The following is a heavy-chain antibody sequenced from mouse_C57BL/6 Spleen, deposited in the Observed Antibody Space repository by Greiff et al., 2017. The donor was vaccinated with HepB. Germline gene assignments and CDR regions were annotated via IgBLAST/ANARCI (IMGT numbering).Heavy chain of an antibody. J-gene: IGHJ4*01. CDR2: IYPRSGNT. V-gene: IGHV1-81*01. D-gene: IGHD1-1*01. CDR3: ARYRYKGDYYAMDY. CDR1: GYTFTSYG. Sequence: QVQLQQSGAELARPGASVKLSCKASGYTFTSYGISWVKQRTGQGLEWIGEIYPRSGNTYYNEKFKGKATLTADKSSSTAYMELRSLTSEDSAVYFCARYRYKGDYYAMDYWGQGTSVTVSS.